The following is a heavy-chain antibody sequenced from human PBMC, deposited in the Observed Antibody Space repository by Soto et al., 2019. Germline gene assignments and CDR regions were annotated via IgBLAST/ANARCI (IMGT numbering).Heavy chain of an antibody. CDR3: ARGVVVPSLITPPSDF. Sequence: QVQLVQSGAEVKKPGASVKVSCKASGYTFTRYYIHWVRQAPGQGLEWMGIINPSGGSTSYAQKFQGRVTMTRDTSTSTVYMELSSVRSEDTAVYYCARGVVVPSLITPPSDFWGQGTLVTVSS. J-gene: IGHJ4*02. CDR2: INPSGGST. CDR1: GYTFTRYY. V-gene: IGHV1-46*01. D-gene: IGHD2-2*01.